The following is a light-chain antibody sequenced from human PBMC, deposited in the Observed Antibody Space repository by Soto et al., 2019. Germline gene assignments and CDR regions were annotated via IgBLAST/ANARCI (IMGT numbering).Light chain of an antibody. CDR1: QSVSSNY. CDR3: QQYANSPPT. Sequence: EIVLTQSPGTLSLSPGERATLSCRASQSVSSNYLAWYQQKPGQAPRLLIYGASTRATGIPDRFSGSGSGTDFTLTISRLEPEDFAVYDCQQYANSPPTFGQGTKVEIK. CDR2: GAS. V-gene: IGKV3-20*01. J-gene: IGKJ1*01.